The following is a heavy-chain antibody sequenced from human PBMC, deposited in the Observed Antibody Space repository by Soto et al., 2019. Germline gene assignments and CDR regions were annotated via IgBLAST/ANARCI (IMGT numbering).Heavy chain of an antibody. CDR2: IYYTGST. Sequence: QLQLQESGPGLVKPSETLSLTCTVSGGSISSSSYYWGWIRQPPGKGLEWIGTIYYTGSTFYNPSLQRRVPISVDTSKNQFSLKRSSVTAADTAVYYCAKESRSSSSTIGPHWGQGTMVTVSS. D-gene: IGHD2-8*01. CDR3: AKESRSSSSTIGPH. J-gene: IGHJ3*01. V-gene: IGHV4-39*01. CDR1: GGSISSSSYY.